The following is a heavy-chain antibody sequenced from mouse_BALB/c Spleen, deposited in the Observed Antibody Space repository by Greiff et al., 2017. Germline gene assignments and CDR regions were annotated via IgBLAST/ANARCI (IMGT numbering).Heavy chain of an antibody. CDR2: ISDGGSYT. CDR1: GFTFSDYY. CDR3: ARGGEYDQGYYAMDY. V-gene: IGHV5-4*02. Sequence: DVNLVESGGGLVKPGGSLKLSCAASGFTFSDYYMYWVRQTPEKRLEWVATISDGGSYTYYPDSVKGRFTISRDNAKNNLYLQMSSLKSEDTAMYYCARGGEYDQGYYAMDYWGQGTSVTVSS. J-gene: IGHJ4*01. D-gene: IGHD2-14*01.